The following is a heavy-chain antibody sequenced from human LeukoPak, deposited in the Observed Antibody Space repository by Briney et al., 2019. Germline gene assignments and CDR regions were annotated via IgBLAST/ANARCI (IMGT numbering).Heavy chain of an antibody. Sequence: GGSLRLSCAASGFTFSSYWMSWVRQAPGKGLEWVANIKQDGSEKYYVGSVKGRFTISRDNSKNTLYLQMNSLRAEDTAVYYCAKGDGLGYCSSTSCRLFDYWGQGTLVTVSS. CDR3: AKGDGLGYCSSTSCRLFDY. CDR1: GFTFSSYW. J-gene: IGHJ4*02. CDR2: IKQDGSEK. V-gene: IGHV3-7*03. D-gene: IGHD2-2*01.